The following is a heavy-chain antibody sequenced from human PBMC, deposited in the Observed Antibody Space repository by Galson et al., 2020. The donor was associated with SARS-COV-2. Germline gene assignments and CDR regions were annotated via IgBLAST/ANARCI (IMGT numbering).Heavy chain of an antibody. CDR3: ATASVRFLELHPFDY. Sequence: ASVKVSCKVSGYTLTELSMHWVRQAPGKGLEWMGDFDPEDGETIYAQKFQGRITMTEDTSTDTAYMELSSLRSEDTAVYYCATASVRFLELHPFDYWGQGTLVTVSS. V-gene: IGHV1-24*01. J-gene: IGHJ4*02. D-gene: IGHD3-3*01. CDR1: GYTLTELS. CDR2: FDPEDGET.